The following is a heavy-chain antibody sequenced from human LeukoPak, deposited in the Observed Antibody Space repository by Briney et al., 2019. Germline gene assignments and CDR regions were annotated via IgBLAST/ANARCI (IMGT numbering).Heavy chain of an antibody. Sequence: GGSLRLSCADSQFTFSSYAMSWVRQAPGKGLEWVSAISGSRGSTYYADSVKGRFTISRDTSKNTLFLQMNSLRVEDTAIYYCTEDFEGSLDPWGQGTLVTVSS. J-gene: IGHJ5*02. V-gene: IGHV3-23*01. CDR2: ISGSRGST. CDR3: TEDFEGSLDP. CDR1: QFTFSSYA. D-gene: IGHD1-26*01.